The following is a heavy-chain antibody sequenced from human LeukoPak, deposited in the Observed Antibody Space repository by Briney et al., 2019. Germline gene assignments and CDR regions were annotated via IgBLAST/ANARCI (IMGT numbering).Heavy chain of an antibody. J-gene: IGHJ4*02. D-gene: IGHD3-3*01. V-gene: IGHV3-23*01. CDR3: AKGDYDFWNYFDY. Sequence: PGGSLRLSCAASGFTFSSYAMSWVRQAPGKGLEWVSAISGSGGSTYYADSVKGRFTISRDNSKDTLYLQMNSLRAEDTAVYYCAKGDYDFWNYFDYWGQGTLVTVSS. CDR1: GFTFSSYA. CDR2: ISGSGGST.